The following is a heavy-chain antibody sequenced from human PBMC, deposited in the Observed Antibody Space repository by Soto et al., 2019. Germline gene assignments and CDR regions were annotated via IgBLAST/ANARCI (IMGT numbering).Heavy chain of an antibody. CDR1: GYTFTSYG. Sequence: ASVKVSCKASGYTFTSYGISWVRQAPGQGLEWMGWISAYNGNTNYAQKLQGRVTMTTDTSTSTAYMELRSLRSDDTAVYYCARDTMVRGVIIPRWFDPWGQGTLVTVSS. D-gene: IGHD3-10*01. CDR2: ISAYNGNT. CDR3: ARDTMVRGVIIPRWFDP. V-gene: IGHV1-18*01. J-gene: IGHJ5*02.